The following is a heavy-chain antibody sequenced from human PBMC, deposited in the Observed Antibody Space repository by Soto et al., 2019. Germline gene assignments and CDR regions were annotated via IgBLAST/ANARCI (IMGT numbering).Heavy chain of an antibody. CDR1: GGSFSGYY. CDR2: INHSGST. CDR3: ARPRNYYDSSGYHPFDY. Sequence: SETLSLTCAVYGGSFSGYYWSWIRQPPGKGLEWIGEINHSGSTNYNPSLKSRVTISVDTSKNQFSLKLSSVTAADTAVYYCARPRNYYDSSGYHPFDYWGQGTLVTVSS. D-gene: IGHD3-22*01. V-gene: IGHV4-34*01. J-gene: IGHJ4*02.